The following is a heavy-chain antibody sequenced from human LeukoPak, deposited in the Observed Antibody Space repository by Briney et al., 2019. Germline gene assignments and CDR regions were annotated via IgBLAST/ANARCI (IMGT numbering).Heavy chain of an antibody. CDR2: IYYSGST. CDR1: GGSISSDDYY. CDR3: ARVDCSSTSCYSSASWFDP. D-gene: IGHD2-2*01. V-gene: IGHV4-30-4*01. J-gene: IGHJ5*02. Sequence: SQTLSLTCTVSGGSISSDDYYWSWIRQPPGKGLEWIGYIYYSGSTYYNPPLKSRVTISVDTSKNQFSLKLSSVTAADTAVYYCARVDCSSTSCYSSASWFDPWGQGTLVTVSS.